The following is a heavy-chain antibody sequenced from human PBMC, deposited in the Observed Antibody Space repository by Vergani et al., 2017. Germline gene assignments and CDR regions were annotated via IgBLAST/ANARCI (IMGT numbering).Heavy chain of an antibody. D-gene: IGHD2/OR15-2a*01. V-gene: IGHV4-59*11. Sequence: QVQLQESGPGLVKPSETLSLTRTVSGVAIKDLYWSWFRQPPGKGLEWIGYVYYTVSTTYNPSLKSRVTKSVDTSNNQFTLRMNSLTAADTAIYYCARVRDLYCRSTTSCHNWFDPWGQGSLVTVSS. CDR1: GVAIKDLY. CDR3: ARVRDLYCRSTTSCHNWFDP. CDR2: VYYTVST. J-gene: IGHJ5*02.